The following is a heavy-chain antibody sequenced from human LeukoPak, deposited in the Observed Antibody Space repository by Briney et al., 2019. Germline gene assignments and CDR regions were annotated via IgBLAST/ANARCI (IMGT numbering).Heavy chain of an antibody. Sequence: GGSLRLSCAASGFTFSNAWMNWVRQAPGKGLEWVGRIKSKTDGGTTDYAAPVKGRFTISRDNSKNTLYLQMNSLRAEDTAVYYCAKDSRPYYDFWSGSDYGMDVWGQGTTVTVSS. J-gene: IGHJ6*02. D-gene: IGHD3-3*01. V-gene: IGHV3-15*07. CDR3: AKDSRPYYDFWSGSDYGMDV. CDR1: GFTFSNAW. CDR2: IKSKTDGGTT.